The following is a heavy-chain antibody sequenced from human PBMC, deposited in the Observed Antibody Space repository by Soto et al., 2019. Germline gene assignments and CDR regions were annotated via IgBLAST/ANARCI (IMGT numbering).Heavy chain of an antibody. D-gene: IGHD3-10*01. J-gene: IGHJ6*02. CDR2: INHSGST. CDR3: ARWLGAYYYYGMDV. CDR1: GGSFSGYY. V-gene: IGHV4-34*01. Sequence: PSETLSLTCAVYGGSFSGYYWSWIRRPPGKGLEWIGEINHSGSTNYNPSLKSRVTISVDTSKNQFSLKLSSVTAADTAVYYCARWLGAYYYYGMDVWRQGTTVTVSS.